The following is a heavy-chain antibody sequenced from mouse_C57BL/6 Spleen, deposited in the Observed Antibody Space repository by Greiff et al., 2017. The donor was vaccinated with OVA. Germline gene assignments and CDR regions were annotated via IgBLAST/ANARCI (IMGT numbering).Heavy chain of an antibody. D-gene: IGHD1-1*01. V-gene: IGHV3-6*01. Sequence: EVQRVESGPGLVKPSQSLSLTCSVTGYSITSGYYWNWIRQFPGNKLEWMGYISYDGSNNYNPSLKNRISITRDTSKNQFFLKLNSVTTEDTATYYCASAGRLTTVVAHWYFDVWGTGTTVTVSS. CDR1: GYSITSGYY. J-gene: IGHJ1*03. CDR3: ASAGRLTTVVAHWYFDV. CDR2: ISYDGSN.